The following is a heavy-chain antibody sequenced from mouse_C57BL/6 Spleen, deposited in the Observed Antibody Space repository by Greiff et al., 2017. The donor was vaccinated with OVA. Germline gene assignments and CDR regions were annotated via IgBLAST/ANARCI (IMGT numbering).Heavy chain of an antibody. CDR1: GYTFTSYW. CDR2: IDPSDSET. Sequence: QVQLQQPGAELVRPGSSVKLSCKASGYTFTSYWMHWVKQRPIQGLEWIGNIDPSDSETHYNQKFKDKATLTVDKSSSPAYMQLSSLTSEDSAVYYCAGSDDGGDFAYWGQGTLVTVSA. J-gene: IGHJ3*01. CDR3: AGSDDGGDFAY. D-gene: IGHD2-12*01. V-gene: IGHV1-52*01.